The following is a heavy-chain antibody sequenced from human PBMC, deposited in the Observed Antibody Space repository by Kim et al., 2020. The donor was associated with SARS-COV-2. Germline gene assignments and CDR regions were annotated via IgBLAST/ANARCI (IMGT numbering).Heavy chain of an antibody. Sequence: GGSLRLSCAASGFTFGSYAMSWVRQSPGKGLEWVSAISGSGDNTNYADSVKGRFTISRDNSKNTLYLQMNSLRAEDTAVYYCAKRGLEVRCYFDYWGQGTLVTVSS. V-gene: IGHV3-23*01. D-gene: IGHD1-1*01. J-gene: IGHJ4*02. CDR2: ISGSGDNT. CDR1: GFTFGSYA. CDR3: AKRGLEVRCYFDY.